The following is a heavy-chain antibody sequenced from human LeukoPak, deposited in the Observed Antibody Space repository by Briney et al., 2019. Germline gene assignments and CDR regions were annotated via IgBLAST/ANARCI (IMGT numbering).Heavy chain of an antibody. V-gene: IGHV3-30*04. Sequence: PGGSLRLSCAASGFTFSSYAMHWVRQAPGKGLEWVAVISYDGSNKYYADSVKGRFTISRDNSKNTLYLQMNSLRAEDTAVYYCAREYMVRGVISRFAYYGMDVWGQGTTVTVSS. CDR3: AREYMVRGVISRFAYYGMDV. D-gene: IGHD3-10*01. CDR2: ISYDGSNK. CDR1: GFTFSSYA. J-gene: IGHJ6*02.